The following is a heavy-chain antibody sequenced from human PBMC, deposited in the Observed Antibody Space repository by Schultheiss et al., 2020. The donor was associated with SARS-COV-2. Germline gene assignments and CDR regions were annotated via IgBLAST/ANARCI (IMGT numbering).Heavy chain of an antibody. D-gene: IGHD6-19*01. V-gene: IGHV5-51*01. CDR3: ARTSVAGSYYFDY. CDR1: GYNFTTYW. CDR2: IYPRGSDT. Sequence: GESLKISCKGSGYNFTTYWIAWVRQLPGKGLEWMGIIYPRGSDTRYSPSFQGQVTISADKSISTAYPQWSSLKASDTAMYYCARTSVAGSYYFDYWGQGTLVTVSS. J-gene: IGHJ4*02.